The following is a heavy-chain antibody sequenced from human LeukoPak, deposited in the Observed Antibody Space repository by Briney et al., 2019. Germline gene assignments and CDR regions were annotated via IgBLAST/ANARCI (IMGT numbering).Heavy chain of an antibody. Sequence: GGSLRLSCAASGFSFSIYWMHWVRQAPGKWLVWVSRISNDGSVTLYADSVKGRFAMSRNNAKNTLYLQMNSLRAEDTAVYYCARVTGGYNLVDYWGQGTLVTVSS. CDR3: ARVTGGYNLVDY. V-gene: IGHV3-74*01. CDR2: ISNDGSVT. CDR1: GFSFSIYW. D-gene: IGHD5-24*01. J-gene: IGHJ4*02.